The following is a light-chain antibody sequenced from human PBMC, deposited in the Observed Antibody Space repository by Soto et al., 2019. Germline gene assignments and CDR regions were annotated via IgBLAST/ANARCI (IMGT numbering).Light chain of an antibody. V-gene: IGKV2D-29*02. J-gene: IGKJ5*01. CDR2: EVS. CDR1: QSLLHITGETF. Sequence: DVVMTQTPLSLSVAPGQPASISCKSSQSLLHITGETFLFWYFQKPGQSPQLLIYEVSTRVSGVPDRFSGSGSGTDFTLEISRVETDDVGIYYCMQSTQLPPTFGQGTRLEI. CDR3: MQSTQLPPT.